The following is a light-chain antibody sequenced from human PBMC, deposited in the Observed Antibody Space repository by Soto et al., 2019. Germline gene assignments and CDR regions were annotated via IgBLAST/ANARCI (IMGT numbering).Light chain of an antibody. CDR1: QSVSSN. CDR3: QQYNNWPYT. J-gene: IGKJ2*01. V-gene: IGKV3-15*01. CDR2: GAS. Sequence: EIVKTQSPATLSVSPGERATLSCRASQSVSSNLAWYQQKPVQAPRLLIYGASTRATGIPARFSGSGSGTEFTLTISSLQSEDFAVYYCQQYNNWPYTFGQGTKLEIK.